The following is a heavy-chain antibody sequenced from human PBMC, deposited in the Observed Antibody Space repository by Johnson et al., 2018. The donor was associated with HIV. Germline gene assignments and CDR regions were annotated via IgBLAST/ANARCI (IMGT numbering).Heavy chain of an antibody. CDR2: IYNGGYT. D-gene: IGHD3-22*01. Sequence: MQLVESGGGLVQPGGSLRLSCAASGFTVSTNDMSWVRQAPGKGLEWVSVIYNGGYTYYAGSVKGRFTSSREHSKHTLYRQMNSLRAEDTAVYYCAKGVSDSSGYYYGEDAFDIWGQGTMVIVSS. CDR3: AKGVSDSSGYYYGEDAFDI. J-gene: IGHJ3*02. V-gene: IGHV3-66*02. CDR1: GFTVSTND.